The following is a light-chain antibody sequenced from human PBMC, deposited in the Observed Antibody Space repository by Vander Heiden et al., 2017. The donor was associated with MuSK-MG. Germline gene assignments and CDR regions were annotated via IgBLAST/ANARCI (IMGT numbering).Light chain of an antibody. CDR2: AAS. CDR3: QQTYSTKFT. J-gene: IGKJ3*01. CDR1: QTISSY. Sequence: DIQMTQSPSSLSASVGDRVTITCRASQTISSYLNWYQQKPGKAPKLVVYAASSLQSGVPSRFSGSGSGTDFTLTISSLQPEDVATYYCQQTYSTKFTFGPGTKVDIK. V-gene: IGKV1-39*01.